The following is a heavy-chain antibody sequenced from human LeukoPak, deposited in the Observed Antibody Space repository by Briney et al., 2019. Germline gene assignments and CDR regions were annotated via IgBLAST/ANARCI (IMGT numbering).Heavy chain of an antibody. J-gene: IGHJ4*02. CDR1: GYTFTGYY. CDR2: INPNSGGT. Sequence: ASVKVSCKASGYTFTGYYMHWVRQAPGQGLEWMGRINPNSGGTNYAQKFQGRVTMTRDTSISTAYMELSRLRSDDTAVYYCARTPKDYYDSGGYYGYWGQGTLVTVSS. V-gene: IGHV1-2*06. D-gene: IGHD3-22*01. CDR3: ARTPKDYYDSGGYYGY.